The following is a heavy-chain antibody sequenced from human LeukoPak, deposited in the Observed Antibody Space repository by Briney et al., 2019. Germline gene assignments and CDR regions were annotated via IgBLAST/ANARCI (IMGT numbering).Heavy chain of an antibody. CDR1: GFTFSDYW. D-gene: IGHD3-16*01. Sequence: PGGSLRLSCAASGFTFSDYWMTWVRQAPGKGLEWVANIKRDGSQIYYVGSVNGRFTISRDNAKSSLSLQMNTLRADDTAVYYCARVARFVTAWHGVWEYWGQGTLVTVSS. CDR2: IKRDGSQI. V-gene: IGHV3-7*05. CDR3: ARVARFVTAWHGVWEY. J-gene: IGHJ4*02.